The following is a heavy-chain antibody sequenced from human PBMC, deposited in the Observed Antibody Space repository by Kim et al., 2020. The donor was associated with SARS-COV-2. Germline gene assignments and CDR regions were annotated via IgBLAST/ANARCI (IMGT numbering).Heavy chain of an antibody. V-gene: IGHV3-21*01. CDR2: ISSSSSYI. Sequence: GGSLRLSCAASGFTFSSYSMNWVRQAPGKGLEWVSSISSSSSYIYYADSVKGRFTISRDNAKNSLYLQMNSLRAEDTAVYYCARGLLVGATGDDAFDIWGQGTMVTVSS. CDR3: ARGLLVGATGDDAFDI. D-gene: IGHD1-26*01. J-gene: IGHJ3*02. CDR1: GFTFSSYS.